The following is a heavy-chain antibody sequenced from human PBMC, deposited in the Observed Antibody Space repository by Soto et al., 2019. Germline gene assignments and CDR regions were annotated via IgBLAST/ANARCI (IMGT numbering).Heavy chain of an antibody. J-gene: IGHJ3*02. CDR2: IYYSGST. V-gene: IGHV4-31*03. CDR1: GGSISSGGYY. Sequence: SETLSLTCTVSGGSISSGGYYWSWIRRHPGKGLEWIGYIYYSGSTYYNPSLKSRVTISVDTSKNQFSLKLSSVTAADTAVYYCARSRAYYYDSSGYPDAFDIWGQGTMVTVSS. D-gene: IGHD3-22*01. CDR3: ARSRAYYYDSSGYPDAFDI.